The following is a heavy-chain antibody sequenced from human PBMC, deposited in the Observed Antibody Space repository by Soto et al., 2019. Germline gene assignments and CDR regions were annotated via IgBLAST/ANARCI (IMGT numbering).Heavy chain of an antibody. CDR3: AKLAYDSSGYYYSYFDY. CDR1: GFTFSSYG. D-gene: IGHD3-22*01. J-gene: IGHJ4*02. Sequence: QVPLVESGGGVVQPGRSLRLSCAASGFTFSSYGMHWVRQAPGKGLEWVAVISYDGSNKYYADSVKGRFTISRDNSKNTLYLQMNSLRAEDTAVYYCAKLAYDSSGYYYSYFDYWGQGTLVTVSS. V-gene: IGHV3-30*18. CDR2: ISYDGSNK.